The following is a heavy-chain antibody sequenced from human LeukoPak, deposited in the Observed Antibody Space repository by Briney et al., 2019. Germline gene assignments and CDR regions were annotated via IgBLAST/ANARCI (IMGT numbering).Heavy chain of an antibody. Sequence: GGSLRLSCAASGFTLSSYWMSWVRQAPGKGLEWVANIKEDGSEKYYVDSVKGRFTISRDNAKNSLYLHMNSLTAEDTAMYYCARDWVAGVPFDAFDIWGQGIMVSVSS. CDR1: GFTLSSYW. J-gene: IGHJ3*02. V-gene: IGHV3-7*03. CDR2: IKEDGSEK. D-gene: IGHD3-10*01. CDR3: ARDWVAGVPFDAFDI.